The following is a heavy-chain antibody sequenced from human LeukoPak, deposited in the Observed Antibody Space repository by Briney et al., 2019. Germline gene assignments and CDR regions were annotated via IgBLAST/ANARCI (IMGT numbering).Heavy chain of an antibody. CDR3: ARLGWYYGILTGYSYYYYGMDV. D-gene: IGHD3-9*01. CDR2: ISSSGSTI. CDR1: GFTFSSYE. J-gene: IGHJ6*04. Sequence: GGSLRLSCAASGFTFSSYEMNWVRQAPGKGLEWVSYISSSGSTIYYADSVKGRFTISRDNAKNSLYLQMNSLRAEDTAVYYCARLGWYYGILTGYSYYYYGMDVWGKGTTVTVSS. V-gene: IGHV3-48*03.